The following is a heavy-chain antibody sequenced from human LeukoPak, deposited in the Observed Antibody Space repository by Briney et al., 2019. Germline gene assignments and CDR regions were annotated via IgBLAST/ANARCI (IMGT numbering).Heavy chain of an antibody. Sequence: GGSLRLSCAASGFIFSNYGMNWVRQAPGKGLDWVSSISGSGSSTYYAESVKGRVTISRDNSQSTLYLQMNSLRAEDTAIYYCAKDLPYYYDSSGPGDAFDIWGRGTMVTVST. D-gene: IGHD3-22*01. J-gene: IGHJ3*02. CDR2: ISGSGSST. CDR1: GFIFSNYG. V-gene: IGHV3-23*01. CDR3: AKDLPYYYDSSGPGDAFDI.